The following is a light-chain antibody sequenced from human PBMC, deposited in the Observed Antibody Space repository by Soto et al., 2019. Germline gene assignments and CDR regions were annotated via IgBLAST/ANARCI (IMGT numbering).Light chain of an antibody. CDR2: DAS. J-gene: IGKJ5*01. Sequence: LSMSPGTLSLYTGEVPGVCCKGIQSVSSSYLAWYQQKPGQAPRLLIYDASNRATGIPARFSGSGSGTDFTLTISSLYPEHFAVYYCQQRRDLPPITFGQGTRLEI. V-gene: IGKV3D-20*02. CDR3: QQRRDLPPIT. CDR1: QSVSSSY.